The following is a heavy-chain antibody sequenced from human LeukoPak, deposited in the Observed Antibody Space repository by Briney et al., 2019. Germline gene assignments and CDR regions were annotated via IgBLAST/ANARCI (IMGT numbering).Heavy chain of an antibody. D-gene: IGHD3-22*01. Sequence: GASVTVSCKASGGTFSSYAISWVRQAPGQGLEWMGGIIPIFGTENYAQKFQGRVTITTDESTSTAYMELSSLRSEDTAVYYCATNAGHYYDSSGYDAFDIWGQGTMVTVSS. CDR3: ATNAGHYYDSSGYDAFDI. CDR1: GGTFSSYA. J-gene: IGHJ3*02. CDR2: IIPIFGTE. V-gene: IGHV1-69*05.